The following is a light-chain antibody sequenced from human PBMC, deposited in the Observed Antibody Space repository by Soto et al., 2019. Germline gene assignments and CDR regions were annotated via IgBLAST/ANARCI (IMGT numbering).Light chain of an antibody. J-gene: IGLJ1*01. Sequence: QSVLTQPASVSGSPGQSITISCTGSSSDVGRHNLVSWYQHHPGNAPKLIIYEVNKRPSGISDRFSGSKSGNTASLTISGLQAEDETDYYCCSYAGSMTFVCGTGTKVTVL. CDR1: SSDVGRHNL. V-gene: IGLV2-23*02. CDR2: EVN. CDR3: CSYAGSMTFV.